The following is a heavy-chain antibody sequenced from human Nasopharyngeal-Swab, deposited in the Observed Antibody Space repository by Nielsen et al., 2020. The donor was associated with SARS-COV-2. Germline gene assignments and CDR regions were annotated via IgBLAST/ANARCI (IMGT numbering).Heavy chain of an antibody. J-gene: IGHJ4*02. CDR3: TRLPGYSSGVY. CDR2: IRSKDNSYAT. V-gene: IGHV3-73*01. D-gene: IGHD6-19*01. CDR1: GFTFSGSA. Sequence: GESLKISCAASGFTFSGSAMHWVRQASGKGLEWVGRIRSKDNSYATAYAASVKGRFTISRDDSKNTAYLQMNSLKTEDTAVYYCTRLPGYSSGVYWGQGTLVTVSS.